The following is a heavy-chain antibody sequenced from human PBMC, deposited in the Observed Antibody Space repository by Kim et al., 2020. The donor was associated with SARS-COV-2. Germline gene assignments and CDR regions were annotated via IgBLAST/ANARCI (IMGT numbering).Heavy chain of an antibody. CDR3: AKGEDIVATPYFDY. J-gene: IGHJ4*02. D-gene: IGHD5-12*01. Sequence: ADPEKGWFTISRDNAKTPLYLQMNSLRAEDTAVYYCAKGEDIVATPYFDYWGQGTLVTVSS. V-gene: IGHV3-23*01.